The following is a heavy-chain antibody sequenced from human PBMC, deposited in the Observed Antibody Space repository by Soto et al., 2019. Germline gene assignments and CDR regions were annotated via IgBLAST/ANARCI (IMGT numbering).Heavy chain of an antibody. J-gene: IGHJ6*02. CDR1: GGTFSSYA. V-gene: IGHV1-69*13. D-gene: IGHD3-10*01. Sequence: ASVKVSCKAFGGTFSSYAISWVRQAPGQGLEWMGGIIPIFGTANYAQKFHGRVTITADESTSTAYMELSSLRSEDTAVYYCARDRRHYYGSGSYYNDYYYGMDVWGQGTTVTVSS. CDR3: ARDRRHYYGSGSYYNDYYYGMDV. CDR2: IIPIFGTA.